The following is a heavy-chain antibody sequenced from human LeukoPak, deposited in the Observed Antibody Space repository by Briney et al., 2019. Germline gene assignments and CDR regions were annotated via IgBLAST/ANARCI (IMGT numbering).Heavy chain of an antibody. CDR3: ARHGRARYSSF. CDR2: IYTSGST. Sequence: SQTLSLTCTVSGGSISSGSYYWSWIRQPAGKGLEWIGRIYTSGSTNYNPSLKSRVTISVDTSKNQFSLKLSSVTAADTAVYYCARHGRARYSSFWGQGTLVTVSS. V-gene: IGHV4-61*02. D-gene: IGHD6-19*01. CDR1: GGSISSGSYY. J-gene: IGHJ4*02.